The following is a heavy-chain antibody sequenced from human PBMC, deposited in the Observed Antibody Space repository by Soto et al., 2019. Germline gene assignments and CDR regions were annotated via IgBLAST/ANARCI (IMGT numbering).Heavy chain of an antibody. CDR1: DGYISSISYY. Sequence: SETKSHTNTVSDGYISSISYYWGWKKQPPGKGLEWIGSIYYSGSTYYNPSLKSRVTISVDTSKNQFSLKLSSVTAADTAVYYCASLFPPGIAVAGSDAFDIWGQGTMVTVSS. CDR2: IYYSGST. CDR3: ASLFPPGIAVAGSDAFDI. J-gene: IGHJ3*02. D-gene: IGHD6-19*01. V-gene: IGHV4-39*01.